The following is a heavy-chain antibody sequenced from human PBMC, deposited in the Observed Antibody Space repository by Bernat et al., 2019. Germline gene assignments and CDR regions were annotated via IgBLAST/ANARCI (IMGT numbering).Heavy chain of an antibody. CDR3: ARGLTGPRLGD. Sequence: QVQLQQWGAGLLKPSETLSLTCDVYGGSFSDYFWTWIRQPPGKGLEWIGEINRSGSISYSPSLKSRVTISVDTSKNQFSLKLNSVTAADTAVYYCARGLTGPRLGDWGQGTLVTVSS. CDR2: INRSGSI. CDR1: GGSFSDYF. D-gene: IGHD3-16*01. J-gene: IGHJ4*02. V-gene: IGHV4-34*01.